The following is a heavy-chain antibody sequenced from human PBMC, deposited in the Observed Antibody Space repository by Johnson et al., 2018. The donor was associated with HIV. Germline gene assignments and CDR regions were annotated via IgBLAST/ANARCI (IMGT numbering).Heavy chain of an antibody. CDR2: IYSGGST. CDR1: GFTVSNYY. J-gene: IGHJ3*02. Sequence: VQLVESGGGVVQPGGSLRLSCAASGFTVSNYYMTWVRQSPGKGLEWVSVIYSGGSTYYADSVKGRFTISRDTSKNTLYLQMNSLRAEDTAVYYCARDPYYCFLTGPRDACDIWGQGTMVTVSS. D-gene: IGHD3-9*01. CDR3: ARDPYYCFLTGPRDACDI. V-gene: IGHV3-66*01.